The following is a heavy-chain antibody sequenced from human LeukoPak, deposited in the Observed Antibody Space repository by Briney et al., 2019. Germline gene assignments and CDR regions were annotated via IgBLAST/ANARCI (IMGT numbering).Heavy chain of an antibody. CDR1: GFTFRTYW. CDR3: ARRKCSATSCFVDY. Sequence: GSLRPSCAASGFTFRTYWMSWVRQAPGKGLEWVANIKEDGGAKYHVDSVKGRFTISRDNAKNSLYLQVNSLRAEDTAVYYCARRKCSATSCFVDYWGQGTLVTVSS. D-gene: IGHD2-2*01. CDR2: IKEDGGAK. J-gene: IGHJ4*02. V-gene: IGHV3-7*01.